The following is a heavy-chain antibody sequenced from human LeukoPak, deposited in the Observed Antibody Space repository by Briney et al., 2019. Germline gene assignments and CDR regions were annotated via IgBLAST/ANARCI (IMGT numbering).Heavy chain of an antibody. D-gene: IGHD6-13*01. J-gene: IGHJ4*02. CDR1: GGFIGSYY. V-gene: IGHV4-59*01. CDR3: ARSRLPYSSSPRELDY. Sequence: PSETLSLTCTVSGGFIGSYYWSWIRQPPGKGLEWIGYIYYSGSTNYNPSLKSRVTISVDTSKNQFSLKLSSVTAADTAVYYCARSRLPYSSSPRELDYWGQGTLVTVSP. CDR2: IYYSGST.